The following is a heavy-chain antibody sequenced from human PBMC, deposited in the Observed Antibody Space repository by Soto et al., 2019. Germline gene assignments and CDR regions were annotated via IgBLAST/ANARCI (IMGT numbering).Heavy chain of an antibody. CDR2: ISSSGTSI. J-gene: IGHJ4*02. CDR1: RFTFSRYE. Sequence: GGSLRLSCAASRFTFSRYEMNWVRQAPGKGLEWVASISSSGTSIYYADSVKGRFSISRDNDKNSVYLAMNSLRVDDTAVYYCARDRGYTSGSYGGAFDFWGQGTLVTV. CDR3: ARDRGYTSGSYGGAFDF. D-gene: IGHD6-19*01. V-gene: IGHV3-48*03.